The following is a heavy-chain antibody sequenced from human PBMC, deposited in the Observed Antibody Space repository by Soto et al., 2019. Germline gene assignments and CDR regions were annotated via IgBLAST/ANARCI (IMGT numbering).Heavy chain of an antibody. CDR3: AKDRRYSYGSCDY. V-gene: IGHV3-23*01. CDR2: ISGSGGSA. CDR1: GFTFISYA. Sequence: TGGSLRLSCAASGFTFISYAISWVRQAPGKGLECVSVISGSGGSAYYADSVKGRFTISRDNSKNTLYLQMNSLRAEDTAVYYCAKDRRYSYGSCDYWGQGTLVTVSS. J-gene: IGHJ4*02. D-gene: IGHD5-18*01.